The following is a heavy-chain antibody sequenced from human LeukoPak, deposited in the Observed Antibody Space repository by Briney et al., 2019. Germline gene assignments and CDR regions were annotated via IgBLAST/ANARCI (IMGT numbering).Heavy chain of an antibody. V-gene: IGHV3-33*08. CDR3: AGSIAVAGTIDY. Sequence: PGRSLRLSCAASGFIFSSYVMHWVRQAPGKGLEWVAVIWYDGSNKYYADSVKGRFTISRDNSKNTLYLQMNSLRAEDTAVYYCAGSIAVAGTIDYWGQGTLVTVSS. CDR2: IWYDGSNK. J-gene: IGHJ4*02. D-gene: IGHD6-19*01. CDR1: GFIFSSYV.